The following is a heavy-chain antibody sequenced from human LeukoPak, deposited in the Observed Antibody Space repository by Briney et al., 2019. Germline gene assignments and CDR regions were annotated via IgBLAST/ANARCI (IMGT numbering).Heavy chain of an antibody. J-gene: IGHJ4*02. Sequence: GGSLRLSCAAAGFTVSSNYMSWVRQAPGKGLEWVSVIYSGGSTYYADSVKGRFNISRDNSKNTLYLQMNSLRAEDTAVYYCARDHGGGDFDYWGQGTLVTVSS. CDR3: ARDHGGGDFDY. CDR1: GFTVSSNY. CDR2: IYSGGST. D-gene: IGHD3-16*01. V-gene: IGHV3-66*02.